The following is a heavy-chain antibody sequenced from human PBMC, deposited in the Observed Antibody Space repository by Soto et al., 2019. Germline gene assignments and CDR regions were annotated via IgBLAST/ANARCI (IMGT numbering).Heavy chain of an antibody. CDR1: GGTFSSYA. CDR3: ARDVVGAAPGYGMDV. D-gene: IGHD1-26*01. J-gene: IGHJ6*02. V-gene: IGHV1-69*06. CDR2: IIPIFGTA. Sequence: QVQLVQSGAEVKKPGSSVKVSCKASGGTFSSYAISWVRQAPGQGLEWMGGIIPIFGTANYAQKFQGRVTMTRDTSTSTVYMELSSLRSEDTAVYYCARDVVGAAPGYGMDVWGQGTTVTVSS.